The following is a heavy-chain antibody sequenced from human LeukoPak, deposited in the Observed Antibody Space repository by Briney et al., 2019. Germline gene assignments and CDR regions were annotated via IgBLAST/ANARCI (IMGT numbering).Heavy chain of an antibody. CDR1: GLTFSNYA. Sequence: GGSLRLSCAASGLTFSNYAMSWVRQAPGKGLEWVSAISGSGGSTYYADSVKGRFTISRDNAKNSLYLQMNSLRAGDTAVYYCARDRELSWNYEEDAFDIWGQRPMVTVSS. J-gene: IGHJ3*02. CDR3: ARDRELSWNYEEDAFDI. CDR2: ISGSGGST. D-gene: IGHD1-7*01. V-gene: IGHV3-23*01.